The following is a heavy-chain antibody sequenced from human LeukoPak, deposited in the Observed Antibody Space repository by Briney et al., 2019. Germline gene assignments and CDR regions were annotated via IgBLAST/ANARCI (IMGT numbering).Heavy chain of an antibody. J-gene: IGHJ4*02. CDR2: ISSSGSTI. V-gene: IGHV3-48*04. Sequence: GGSLRLSCEGSGFTISTYSMNWVRQAPGKGLEWVSYISSSGSTIYYADSVKGRFTISRDNAKNSLYLQMNSLRAEDTAVYYCARANAYFDYWGQGTLVTVSS. CDR1: GFTISTYS. CDR3: ARANAYFDY.